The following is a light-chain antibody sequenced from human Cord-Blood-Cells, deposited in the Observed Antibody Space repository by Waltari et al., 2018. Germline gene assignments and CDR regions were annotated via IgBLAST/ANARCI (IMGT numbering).Light chain of an antibody. V-gene: IGKV3-11*01. CDR1: QSVSSY. J-gene: IGKJ5*01. CDR3: QQRSNWPIT. Sequence: EIVLTQSPATLSLSPGERATLSCRASQSVSSYLAWYQQKPGQAPRLLIYDASNRATGSPARCSGSVSGSDFTLTISSLEPEDFAVYYGQQRSNWPITFGQGTRLEIK. CDR2: DAS.